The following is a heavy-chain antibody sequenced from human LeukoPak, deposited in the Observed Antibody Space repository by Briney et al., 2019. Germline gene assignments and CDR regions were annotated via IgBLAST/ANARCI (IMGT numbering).Heavy chain of an antibody. CDR2: INHSGST. Sequence: SETLSLTCAVYGGSFSGYYWSWIRQPPGKGLEWIGEINHSGSTNYNPSLKSRVTISVDTSKNQFSLKLSSVTAADTAVYYCARHNVLLWFGESLKRSAFDIWGQGTMVTVSS. V-gene: IGHV4-34*01. CDR3: ARHNVLLWFGESLKRSAFDI. J-gene: IGHJ3*02. CDR1: GGSFSGYY. D-gene: IGHD3-10*01.